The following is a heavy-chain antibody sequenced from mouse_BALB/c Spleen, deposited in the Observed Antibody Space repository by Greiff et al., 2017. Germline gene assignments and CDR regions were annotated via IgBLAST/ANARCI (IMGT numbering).Heavy chain of an antibody. Sequence: QVQLKESAAELARPGASVKMSCKASGYTFTSYTMHWVKQRPGQGLEWIGYINPSSGYTEYNQKFKDKTTLTADKSSSTAYMQLSSLTSEDSAVYYCAREGDGYYWFAYWGQGTLVTVSA. D-gene: IGHD2-3*01. CDR3: AREGDGYYWFAY. J-gene: IGHJ3*01. V-gene: IGHV1-4*02. CDR1: GYTFTSYT. CDR2: INPSSGYT.